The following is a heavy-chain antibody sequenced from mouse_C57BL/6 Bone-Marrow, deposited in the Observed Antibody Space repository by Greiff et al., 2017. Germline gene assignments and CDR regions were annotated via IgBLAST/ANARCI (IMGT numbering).Heavy chain of an antibody. CDR2: ISSGSSTL. V-gene: IGHV5-17*01. CDR3: ARYLGDY. Sequence: EVKLQESGGGLVKPGGSLKLSCAASGFTFSDYGMHWVRQAPEKGLEWVAYISSGSSTLYYADTVKGRFTISRDNAKNTLFLQMTSLRSEDTAMYYCARYLGDYWGQGTTRTVSS. D-gene: IGHD3-3*01. J-gene: IGHJ2*01. CDR1: GFTFSDYG.